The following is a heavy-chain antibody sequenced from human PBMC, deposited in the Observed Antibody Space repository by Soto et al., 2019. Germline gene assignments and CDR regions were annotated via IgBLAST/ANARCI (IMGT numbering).Heavy chain of an antibody. J-gene: IGHJ4*02. CDR1: GWSFSGYY. D-gene: IGHD6-13*01. V-gene: IGHV4-34*01. CDR2: INHSGST. CDR3: ARAYSSSWKFLDY. Sequence: SESLSLACAVYGWSFSGYYWSWIRQPPGKGLEWIGEINHSGSTNYNPSLKSRVTISVDTSKTQFSLKLSSVTAADTAVYYCARAYSSSWKFLDYWGQGTLVTVSS.